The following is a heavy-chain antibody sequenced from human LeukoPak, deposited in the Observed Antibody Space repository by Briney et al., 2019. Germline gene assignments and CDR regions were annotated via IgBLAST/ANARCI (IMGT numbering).Heavy chain of an antibody. D-gene: IGHD4-17*01. CDR3: AGYGDYLERDAFDI. J-gene: IGHJ3*02. Sequence: ASVKVSCKASGYTFTSYAMHWVRQAPGQRLEWMGWINAGNGNTKYSQKFQGRVTITRDTSASTAYMELSSLRSEDTAVYYCAGYGDYLERDAFDIWGQGTMVTVSS. CDR1: GYTFTSYA. CDR2: INAGNGNT. V-gene: IGHV1-3*01.